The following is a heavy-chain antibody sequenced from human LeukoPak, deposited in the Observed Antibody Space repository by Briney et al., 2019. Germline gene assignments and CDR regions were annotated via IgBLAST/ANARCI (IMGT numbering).Heavy chain of an antibody. V-gene: IGHV3-11*04. CDR2: SSSSATTI. J-gene: IGHJ4*02. CDR3: ARDTFQPGRIDC. Sequence: GGSLRLSCAASGFTFSDYYMSWIRQAPGKGLEWISYSSSSATTISYADSVRGRFTISRDNAKNTLYLQMNSLRAEDTAVYYCARDTFQPGRIDCWGQGTLVIVSS. CDR1: GFTFSDYY. D-gene: IGHD1-14*01.